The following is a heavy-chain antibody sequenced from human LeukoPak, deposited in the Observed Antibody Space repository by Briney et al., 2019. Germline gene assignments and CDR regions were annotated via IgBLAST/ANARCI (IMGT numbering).Heavy chain of an antibody. Sequence: SETLSLTCTVSGGSISSGDYYWSWIRQPPGKGLEWIGYIYYSGSTYYNPSLKSRVSISVDTSKNQFSLKLSSVTAAETAVYYCARDFGYYDNTDYWGQGTLVTVSS. J-gene: IGHJ4*02. V-gene: IGHV4-30-4*08. CDR2: IYYSGST. CDR3: ARDFGYYDNTDY. CDR1: GGSISSGDYY. D-gene: IGHD3-22*01.